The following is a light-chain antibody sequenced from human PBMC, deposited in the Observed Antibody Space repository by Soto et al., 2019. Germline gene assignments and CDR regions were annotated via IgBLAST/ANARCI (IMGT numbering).Light chain of an antibody. CDR1: QSISSW. CDR3: QQYNSYSWT. Sequence: DSQMTQAASTLSDSVGDRVTITCRASQSISSWLAWYQQKPGKAPKLLIYKASSLESGVPSRFSGSGSGTEFTLTISSLQPDDFATYYCQQYNSYSWTFGQGTKV. V-gene: IGKV1-5*03. CDR2: KAS. J-gene: IGKJ1*01.